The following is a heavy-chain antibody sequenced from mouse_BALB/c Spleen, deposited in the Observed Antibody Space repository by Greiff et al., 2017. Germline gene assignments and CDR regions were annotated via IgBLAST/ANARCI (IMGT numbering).Heavy chain of an antibody. D-gene: IGHD1-1*01. J-gene: IGHJ1*01. CDR1: GYTFTSYW. CDR3: ARSGSSRSYWYFDV. CDR2: INPSTGYT. Sequence: QVQLKQSGAELAKPGASVKMSCKASGYTFTSYWMHWVKQRPGQGLEWIGYINPSTGYTEYNQKFKDKATLTADKSSSTAYMQLSSLTSEDSAVYYCARSGSSRSYWYFDVWGAGTTVTVSS. V-gene: IGHV1-7*01.